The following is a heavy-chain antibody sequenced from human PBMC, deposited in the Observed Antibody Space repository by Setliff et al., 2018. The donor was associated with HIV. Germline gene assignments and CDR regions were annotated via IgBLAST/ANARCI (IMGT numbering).Heavy chain of an antibody. D-gene: IGHD3-22*01. CDR2: IYYSGST. CDR3: ARLRITMIMMLNYFDY. Sequence: SETLSLTCTVSGGSISSSSHYWGWIRQSPGKGLEWIGSIYYSGSTYYNSSLKSRVTIFVDTSKNQLSLKLRSVTAADMAVYFCARLRITMIMMLNYFDYWGQGTLVTVSS. V-gene: IGHV4-39*01. J-gene: IGHJ4*02. CDR1: GGSISSSSHY.